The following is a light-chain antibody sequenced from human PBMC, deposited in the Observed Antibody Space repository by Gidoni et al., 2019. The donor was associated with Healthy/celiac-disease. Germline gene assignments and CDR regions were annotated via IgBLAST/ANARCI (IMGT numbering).Light chain of an antibody. CDR2: GSS. CDR1: SSNIGAGYD. V-gene: IGLV1-40*01. Sequence: QSVLTQPPSVSGAPGQRVTISCTGSSSNIGAGYDVHWYQQLPGTAPKLLIKGSSNRPSGVPDRFSGSRSGTSASLAITGLQAEDEADYYCQSYDSSLSGYVFGTGTKITVL. J-gene: IGLJ1*01. CDR3: QSYDSSLSGYV.